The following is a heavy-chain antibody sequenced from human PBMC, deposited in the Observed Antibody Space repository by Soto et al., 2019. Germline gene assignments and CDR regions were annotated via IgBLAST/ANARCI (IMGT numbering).Heavy chain of an antibody. CDR3: ARVSPYGDRDYFDF. D-gene: IGHD4-17*01. CDR1: GASISSPS. J-gene: IGHJ4*02. V-gene: IGHV4-59*11. Sequence: QVQLQESGPGLVKPSETLSLTCTVSGASISSPSWSWFRQPPGKGLEWIGPIYDTGYITYNPSLKSRDTISVDTSKNQLSLRLRSVTAADTAVYYWARVSPYGDRDYFDFWGQGTLVTVSS. CDR2: IYDTGYI.